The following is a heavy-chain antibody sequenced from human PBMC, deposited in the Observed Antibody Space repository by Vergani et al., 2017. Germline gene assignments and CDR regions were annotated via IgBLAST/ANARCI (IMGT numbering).Heavy chain of an antibody. J-gene: IGHJ3*02. V-gene: IGHV1-18*01. D-gene: IGHD3-10*01. CDR3: VRVWRGGPSAFDI. CDR1: GGTFSSYA. Sequence: QVQLVQSGAEVKKPGSSVKVSCKASGGTFSSYAISWVRQAPGQGLEWMGWISAYNGNTNYAQMLQGRVTMTTNTSTSAAYMELRSLRSDDTAVYYCVRVWRGGPSAFDIWGQGTMVTGSS. CDR2: ISAYNGNT.